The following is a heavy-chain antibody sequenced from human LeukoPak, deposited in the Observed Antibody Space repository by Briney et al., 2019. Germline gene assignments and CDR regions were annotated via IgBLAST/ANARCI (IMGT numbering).Heavy chain of an antibody. CDR3: AKAYNYDSSGYCVY. D-gene: IGHD3-22*01. V-gene: IGHV3-23*01. J-gene: IGHJ4*02. CDR2: ISGSGGST. CDR1: GFTFSSYG. Sequence: RPGGSLRLSCAASGFTFSSYGMSWVRQAPGKGLEWVSAISGSGGSTYYADSVKGRFTISRDNSKNTLYLQMNSLRAEDTAVYYCAKAYNYDSSGYCVYWGQGTLVTVSS.